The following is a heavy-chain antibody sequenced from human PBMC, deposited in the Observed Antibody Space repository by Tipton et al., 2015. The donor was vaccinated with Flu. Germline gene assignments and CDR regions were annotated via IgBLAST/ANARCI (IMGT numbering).Heavy chain of an antibody. CDR3: ARQGAYCSGGTCSPTGHFHH. D-gene: IGHD2-15*01. V-gene: IGHV4-38-2*01. Sequence: LRLSCDVSGYSISRGYYWGWIRQPPGKGLEWIGSIYQSGSTYYNPSLKSRVTISVDTSKNQFSLKLSSVTAADTAVYYCARQGAYCSGGTCSPTGHFHHWDQGTLVTVSS. CDR2: IYQSGST. J-gene: IGHJ1*01. CDR1: GYSISRGYY.